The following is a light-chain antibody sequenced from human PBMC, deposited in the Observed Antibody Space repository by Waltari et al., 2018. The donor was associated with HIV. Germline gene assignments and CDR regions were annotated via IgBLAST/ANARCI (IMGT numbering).Light chain of an antibody. CDR3: EVWDDSLNGLV. CDR1: SSHFERHY. J-gene: IGLJ2*01. CDR2: RNH. Sequence: QSVLTPPPSASGPPGQRVTSPCFRHSSHFERHYLYWYQQVPGTTPKLLIDRNHERPAGVPDRFSGSKSGTSASLAVSGLRSEDEADYYCEVWDDSLNGLVFGGGTKLTVL. V-gene: IGLV1-47*01.